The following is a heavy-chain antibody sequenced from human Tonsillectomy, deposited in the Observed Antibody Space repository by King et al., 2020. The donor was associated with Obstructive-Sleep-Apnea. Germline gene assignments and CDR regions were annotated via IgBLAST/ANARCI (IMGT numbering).Heavy chain of an antibody. CDR2: ISSSSNYI. CDR3: ARGTVTTAFDI. J-gene: IGHJ3*02. D-gene: IGHD4-17*01. V-gene: IGHV3-21*01. CDR1: GFIFSSYS. Sequence: VQLVESGGGLVKPGGSLRLSCAASGFIFSSYSMNWVRQAPGKGLEWVSSISSSSNYIYYADSVKGRFTISRDNAKNSLYLQMNSLRAEDTAVYYCARGTVTTAFDIWGQGTMVTVSS.